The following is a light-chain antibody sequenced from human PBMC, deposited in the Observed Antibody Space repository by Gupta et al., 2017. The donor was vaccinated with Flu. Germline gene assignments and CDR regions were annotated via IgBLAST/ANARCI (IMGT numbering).Light chain of an antibody. V-gene: IGLV1-40*01. J-gene: IGLJ1*01. CDR1: SSNIGAGYD. Sequence: QSVLTQPPSVSGAPGQTVTISCTGSSSNIGAGYDVHWYQQPPGIAPKLLIYDNNMRPSGFPDRFSGSKSGTSASLAITGLQAEDEADYYCQSYDTSLSGSYVFGAGTKVTVL. CDR2: DNN. CDR3: QSYDTSLSGSYV.